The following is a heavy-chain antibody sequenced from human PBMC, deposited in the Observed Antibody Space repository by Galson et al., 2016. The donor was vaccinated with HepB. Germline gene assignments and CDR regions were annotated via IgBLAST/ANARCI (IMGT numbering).Heavy chain of an antibody. Sequence: CAISGDSVSSITGVWNWIRQTPSRGLEWLGRTYYRSTWNNHYAESVRGRVTISVDTSKNQFSLKLSSVTAADTAVYYCAVVVVPAAYVYWGQGTLVTVSS. CDR2: TYYRSTWNN. J-gene: IGHJ4*02. CDR1: GDSVSSITGV. CDR3: AVVVVPAAYVY. D-gene: IGHD2-2*01. V-gene: IGHV6-1*01.